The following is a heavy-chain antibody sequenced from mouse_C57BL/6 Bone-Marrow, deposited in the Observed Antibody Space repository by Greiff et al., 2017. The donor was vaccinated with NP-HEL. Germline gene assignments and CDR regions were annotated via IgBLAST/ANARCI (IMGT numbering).Heavy chain of an antibody. V-gene: IGHV14-4*01. CDR2: IDPENGDT. Sequence: EVHLVESGAELVRPGASVKLSCTASGFNIKDDYMHWVKQRPEQGLEWIGWIDPENGDTEYASKFQGKATITADTSSNTAYLQLSSLTSEDTAVYYCTTPPHWYFDVWGTGTTVTVSS. CDR3: TTPPHWYFDV. J-gene: IGHJ1*03. CDR1: GFNIKDDY.